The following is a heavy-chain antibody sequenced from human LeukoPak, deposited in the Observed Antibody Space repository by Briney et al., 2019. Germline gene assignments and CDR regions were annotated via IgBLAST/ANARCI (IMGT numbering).Heavy chain of an antibody. CDR1: GVSISSYY. CDR3: ARGASSWYYYYYGMDV. V-gene: IGHV4-59*01. Sequence: SETLSLTCTVSGVSISSYYWSWLRQPPGKGLEWIGYIYYSGSTNYNPSLKSRVTISVDTSNNQFSLKLSSVTAADTAVYYCARGASSWYYYYYGMDVWGQGTTVTVSS. J-gene: IGHJ6*02. D-gene: IGHD6-13*01. CDR2: IYYSGST.